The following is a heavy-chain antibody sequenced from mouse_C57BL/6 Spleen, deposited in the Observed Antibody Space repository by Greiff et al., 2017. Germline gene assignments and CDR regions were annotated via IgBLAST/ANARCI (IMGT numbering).Heavy chain of an antibody. Sequence: VQLQQSGAELVRPGTSVKVSCKASGYAFTNYLIEWVKQRPGQGLEWIGVINPGSGGTNYNEKFKGKATLTADKSSSTAYMQLSSLTSEDSAVYVCARKAGYDYDYVDYWGQGTTLTVSS. CDR2: INPGSGGT. V-gene: IGHV1-54*01. CDR3: ARKAGYDYDYVDY. J-gene: IGHJ2*01. CDR1: GYAFTNYL. D-gene: IGHD2-4*01.